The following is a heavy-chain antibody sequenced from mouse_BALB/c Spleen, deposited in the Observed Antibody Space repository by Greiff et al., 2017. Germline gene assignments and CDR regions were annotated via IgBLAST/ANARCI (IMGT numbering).Heavy chain of an antibody. J-gene: IGHJ2*01. CDR3: ANHYYGSSYFDY. CDR2: IYPGDGDT. D-gene: IGHD1-1*01. Sequence: QVQLQQSGPELVKPGASVKISCKASGYAFSSSWMNWVKQRPGQGLEWIGRIYPGDGDTNYNGKFKGKATLTADKSSSTAYMQLSSLTSVDSAVYFCANHYYGSSYFDYWGQGTTLTVSS. CDR1: GYAFSSSW. V-gene: IGHV1-82*01.